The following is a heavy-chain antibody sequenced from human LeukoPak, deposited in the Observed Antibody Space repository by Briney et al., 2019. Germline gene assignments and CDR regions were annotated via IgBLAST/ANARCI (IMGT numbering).Heavy chain of an antibody. CDR1: GFTFSSYW. Sequence: GGSLGLSCAASGFTFSSYWMSWVRQAPGKGLEWVANIKQDGSEKYYVDSVKGRFTISRDNAKNSLYLQMNSLRAEDTAVYYCARDQRYCSSSSCPWEPFDYWGQGTLVTVSP. CDR3: ARDQRYCSSSSCPWEPFDY. CDR2: IKQDGSEK. J-gene: IGHJ4*02. V-gene: IGHV3-7*05. D-gene: IGHD2-2*01.